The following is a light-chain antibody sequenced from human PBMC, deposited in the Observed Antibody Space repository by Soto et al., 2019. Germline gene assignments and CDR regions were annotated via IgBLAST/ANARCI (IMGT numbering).Light chain of an antibody. CDR1: QTIRST. CDR2: DAS. J-gene: IGKJ1*01. CDR3: QQYYSFPWT. V-gene: IGKV3D-15*01. Sequence: ETVMPQSPATLSVSPGERATLSCRASQTIRSTLAWFQQKPGQAPRLLIYDASTRATGIPDRFSGSGSGTDFTLTIDRLEPEDFATYYCQQYYSFPWTFGQGTKVDIK.